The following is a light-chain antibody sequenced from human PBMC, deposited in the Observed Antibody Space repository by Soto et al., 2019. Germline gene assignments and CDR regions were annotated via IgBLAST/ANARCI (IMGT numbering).Light chain of an antibody. CDR1: SGHSSYA. Sequence: QLVLTQSPSASASLGASVKLTCTLSSGHSSYAIAWHQQQPEKGPRYLMKLNSDGSHSKGDGIPDRFSGSSSGAERYLTISSLQSEDAADYYCQTWGTGIWAFGGGTKLTVL. CDR3: QTWGTGIWA. CDR2: LNSDGSH. J-gene: IGLJ3*02. V-gene: IGLV4-69*01.